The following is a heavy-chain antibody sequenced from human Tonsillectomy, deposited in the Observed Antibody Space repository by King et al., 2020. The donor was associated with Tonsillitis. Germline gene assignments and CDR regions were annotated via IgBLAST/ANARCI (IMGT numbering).Heavy chain of an antibody. V-gene: IGHV1-18*04. J-gene: IGHJ4*02. CDR1: GYTFTSYG. CDR3: ARLRYYYDSSGYYAYYFDY. CDR2: ISAYNGNT. Sequence: VQLVESGAEVKKPGASVKVSCKASGYTFTSYGISWVRQAPGQGLEWMGWISAYNGNTNYAQKLQGRVTMTTDTSMSTAYMELKSLRSDDTAVYYCARLRYYYDSSGYYAYYFDYWGQGTLVTVSS. D-gene: IGHD3-22*01.